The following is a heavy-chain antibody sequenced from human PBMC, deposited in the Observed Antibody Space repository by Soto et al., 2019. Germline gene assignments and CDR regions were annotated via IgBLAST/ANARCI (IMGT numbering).Heavy chain of an antibody. V-gene: IGHV3-48*01. CDR1: GFTFNTYF. CDR2: ITGSGSNT. CDR3: ARGASASGYDY. J-gene: IGHJ4*02. Sequence: EVQLGESGGGLVQPGGSLRLSCAASGFTFNTYFMTWVRQAPGKGLEWVSSITGSGSNTFYADSVKGRFTLSRDNAENSLFLQMNSLRAEDTALYYCARGASASGYDYWGQGTLVTVSS. D-gene: IGHD6-25*01.